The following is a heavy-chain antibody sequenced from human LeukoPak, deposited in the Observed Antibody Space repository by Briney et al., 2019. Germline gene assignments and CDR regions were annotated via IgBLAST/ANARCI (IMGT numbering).Heavy chain of an antibody. CDR1: GFTFSSYG. V-gene: IGHV3-30*18. Sequence: GRSLRLSCAASGFTFSSYGMHWVRQAPGKGLEGVAVISYDGSNKYYADSVKVRFTISRDNSKNTLYLQMNSLRAEDTAVYYCAKDLYSYGPDYWGQGTLVTVSS. CDR3: AKDLYSYGPDY. D-gene: IGHD5-18*01. CDR2: ISYDGSNK. J-gene: IGHJ4*02.